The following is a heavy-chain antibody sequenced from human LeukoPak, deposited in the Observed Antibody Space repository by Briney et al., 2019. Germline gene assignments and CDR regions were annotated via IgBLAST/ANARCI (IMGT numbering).Heavy chain of an antibody. J-gene: IGHJ4*02. Sequence: SETLSLTCTVSGDSISSYYWTWIRQPAGRGLEWIGRFYISGRSSYSPSLKGRVSMSVDKSKNQFSLKLPSVTAADTAVYYCARDFLSSFTFDYWGQGILVTVSS. D-gene: IGHD2-2*01. CDR3: ARDFLSSFTFDY. CDR1: GDSISSYY. CDR2: FYISGRS. V-gene: IGHV4-4*07.